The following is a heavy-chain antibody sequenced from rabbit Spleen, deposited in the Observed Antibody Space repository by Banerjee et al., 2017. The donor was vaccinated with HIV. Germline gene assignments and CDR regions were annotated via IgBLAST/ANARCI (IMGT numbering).Heavy chain of an antibody. D-gene: IGHD4-1*01. Sequence: QLKETGGGLVQPGGSLTLSCKASGFDFSSYYITWVRQAPGKGLEWIGYIDPVVGSTYYASWVNGRFTVSRHNAQNTLYLQLNSLTAADTATYFCVREVAGKFNLWGPGTLVTVS. J-gene: IGHJ4*01. CDR2: IDPVVGST. V-gene: IGHV1S7*01. CDR3: VREVAGKFNL. CDR1: GFDFSSYY.